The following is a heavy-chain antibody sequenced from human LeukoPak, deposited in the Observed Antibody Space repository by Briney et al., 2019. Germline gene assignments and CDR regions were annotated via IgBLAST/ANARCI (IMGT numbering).Heavy chain of an antibody. D-gene: IGHD4-17*01. Sequence: SETLSLTCTVSGGSISNFYWNWIRQPAGKGLEWIGRLYISGSTDYNPSLKSRVTMSVDTSKNQFSLKLSSVTAADTAVYYCARVSRDYGDLYYFDYWGQGTLVTVSS. CDR2: LYISGST. V-gene: IGHV4-4*07. CDR1: GGSISNFY. J-gene: IGHJ4*02. CDR3: ARVSRDYGDLYYFDY.